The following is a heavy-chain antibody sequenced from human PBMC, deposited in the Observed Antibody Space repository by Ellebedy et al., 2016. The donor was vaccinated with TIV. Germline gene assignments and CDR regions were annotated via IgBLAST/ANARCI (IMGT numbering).Heavy chain of an antibody. J-gene: IGHJ5*02. CDR2: FDPEHGRA. V-gene: IGHV1-24*01. CDR1: GHTLMELS. D-gene: IGHD5-18*01. Sequence: ASVKVSCKVSGHTLMELSMHWVRQAPGKGLEWVGGFDPEHGRAIYAQKFQDRVTMTDDTSTDTVYMELTSLRSEDTAVYYCAAVRIQIWFPNWFDPWGQGTLVTVSS. CDR3: AAVRIQIWFPNWFDP.